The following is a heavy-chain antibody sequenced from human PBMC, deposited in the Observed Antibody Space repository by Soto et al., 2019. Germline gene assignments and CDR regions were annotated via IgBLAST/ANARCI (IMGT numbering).Heavy chain of an antibody. J-gene: IGHJ4*03. CDR1: GFTFSSYA. V-gene: IGHV3-23*01. CDR3: AKDLLPGVATPT. CDR2: ISGSGGST. D-gene: IGHD5-12*01. Sequence: EALRLSCAASGFTFSSYAMSWVRQAPGKGLEWVSAISGSGGSTYYADSVKGRFTISRDNSKNTLYLQMKSLRAEETAVYYCAKDLLPGVATPTWGQGTLLTGSA.